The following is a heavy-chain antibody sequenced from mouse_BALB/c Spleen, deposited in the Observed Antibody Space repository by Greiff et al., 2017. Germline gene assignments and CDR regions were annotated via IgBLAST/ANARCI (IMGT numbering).Heavy chain of an antibody. CDR3: TRKGGNYWYFDV. CDR2: IYPGNSDT. V-gene: IGHV1-5*01. Sequence: EVHLVESGTVLARPGASVKMSCKASGYSFTSYWMHWVKQRPGQGLEWIGAIYPGNSDTSYNQKFKGKAKLTAVTSASTAYMELSSLTNEDSAVYYCTRKGGNYWYFDVWGAGTTVTVSS. J-gene: IGHJ1*01. D-gene: IGHD2-1*01. CDR1: GYSFTSYW.